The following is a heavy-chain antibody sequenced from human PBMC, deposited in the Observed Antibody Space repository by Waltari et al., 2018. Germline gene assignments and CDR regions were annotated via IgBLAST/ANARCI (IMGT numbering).Heavy chain of an antibody. J-gene: IGHJ6*02. Sequence: EVQLLESGGGLVQPGGSLRLSCAASGFTCSSYAMSWVRQAPGKGLAWVSAISGMGGITPSSCSEKGRLPITGGNTKNTLYLHINTQRAEDTPEYYYATVDYWRSYYTYYYYGMDVWGQGTTVTVSS. D-gene: IGHD3-3*01. V-gene: IGHV3-23*01. CDR1: GFTCSSYA. CDR2: ISGMGGIT. CDR3: ATVDYWRSYYTYYYYGMDV.